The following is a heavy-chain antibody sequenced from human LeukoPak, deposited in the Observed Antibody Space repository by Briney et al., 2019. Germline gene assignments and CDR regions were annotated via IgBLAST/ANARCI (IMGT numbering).Heavy chain of an antibody. Sequence: GGSLRLSCSASGFTFSSYCMNWVRQAPGKGLEWAANIEQHGNEKYYMDSVKGRFTISRDNAKNSLYLEMNSLRAEDTAVYYCAGGDYYGSGSARRHWFDPWGQGTLVTVSS. V-gene: IGHV3-7*04. CDR2: IEQHGNEK. J-gene: IGHJ5*02. CDR1: GFTFSSYC. D-gene: IGHD3-10*01. CDR3: AGGDYYGSGSARRHWFDP.